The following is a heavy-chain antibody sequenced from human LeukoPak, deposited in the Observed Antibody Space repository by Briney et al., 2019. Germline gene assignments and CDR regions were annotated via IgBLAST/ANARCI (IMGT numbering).Heavy chain of an antibody. CDR1: GYTITSYY. CDR2: INPSSGRT. CDR3: ARGGLPARSWFDP. D-gene: IGHD3/OR15-3a*01. Sequence: ASVKVSFKASGYTITSYYMNWVRQAPGQGLEWMGIINPSSGRTTYAQKFQGRVTMTRDTSTSTVYMELTSLRSEDTAVFYCARGGLPARSWFDPWGQGTLVTVSS. V-gene: IGHV1-46*01. J-gene: IGHJ5*02.